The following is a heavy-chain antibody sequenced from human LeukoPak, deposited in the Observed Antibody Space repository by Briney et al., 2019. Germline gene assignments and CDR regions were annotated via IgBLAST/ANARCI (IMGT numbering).Heavy chain of an antibody. CDR1: GYTLTELS. CDR3: ARVGYSYGLAYFDY. CDR2: FDPEDGET. J-gene: IGHJ4*02. V-gene: IGHV1-24*01. D-gene: IGHD5-18*01. Sequence: RASVKVSCKVSGYTLTELSMHWVRQAPGKGLEWMGGFDPEDGETIYAQKFQGRVTITRDTSASTAYMELSSLRSEDTAVYYCARVGYSYGLAYFDYWGQGTLVTVSS.